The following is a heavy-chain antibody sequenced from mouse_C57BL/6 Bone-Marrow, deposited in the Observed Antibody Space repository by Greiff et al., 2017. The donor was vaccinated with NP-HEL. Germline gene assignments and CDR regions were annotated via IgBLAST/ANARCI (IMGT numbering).Heavy chain of an antibody. V-gene: IGHV14-4*01. CDR3: TTAIYYGSRFAY. D-gene: IGHD1-1*01. CDR1: GFNIKDDY. Sequence: EVQLQQSGAELVRPGASVKLSCTASGFNIKDDYMHWVKQRPEQGLEWIGWIDPENGDTEYASKFQGKATITADTSSNTAYLQLSSLTSEDTAVYYCTTAIYYGSRFAYWGQGTLVTVSA. J-gene: IGHJ3*01. CDR2: IDPENGDT.